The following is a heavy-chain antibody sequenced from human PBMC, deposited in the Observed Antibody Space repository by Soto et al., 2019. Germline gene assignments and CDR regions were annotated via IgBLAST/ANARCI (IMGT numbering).Heavy chain of an antibody. D-gene: IGHD2-15*01. CDR1: GYTFTSYA. J-gene: IGHJ5*02. CDR3: ARDPGLYCSGGSCYFNWFEP. V-gene: IGHV1-3*01. CDR2: INAGNGNT. Sequence: ASVKVSCKGSGYTFTSYAMHWVRQAPGQRLEWMGWINAGNGNTKYSQKFQGRVTITRDTSASTAYMELSSLRSEDTAVYYCARDPGLYCSGGSCYFNWFEPWGQGTLVTVSS.